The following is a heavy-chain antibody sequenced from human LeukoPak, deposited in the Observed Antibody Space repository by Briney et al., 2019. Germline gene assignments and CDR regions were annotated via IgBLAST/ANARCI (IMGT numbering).Heavy chain of an antibody. V-gene: IGHV2-5*02. CDR1: GFSLSTSEVG. CDR2: IYWDDDR. J-gene: IGHJ4*02. D-gene: IGHD2-21*02. Sequence: SGPTLVKPTQTLTLTCTFSGFSLSTSEVGVGWIRQPPGEALEWLALIYWDDDRRYSPSLKSRLTITKDTSKNQVVLTMTNMDPVDTATYYCARTPYCGADCYIIFDYWGQGTLVTVSS. CDR3: ARTPYCGADCYIIFDY.